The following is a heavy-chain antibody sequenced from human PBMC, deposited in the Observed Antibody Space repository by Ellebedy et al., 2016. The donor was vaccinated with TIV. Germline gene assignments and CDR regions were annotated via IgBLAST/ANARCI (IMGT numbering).Heavy chain of an antibody. CDR1: GLTLSRHA. J-gene: IGHJ3*02. CDR2: ITESGGNT. Sequence: PGGSLRLSCAASGLTLSRHAMSWVRQAPGKGLEWVCSITESGGNTYYADSVKGRFTISRDNSKNTLYLQMNSLRAEDTAVYYCARDPVGVGPAFDIWGQGTMVTVSS. CDR3: ARDPVGVGPAFDI. D-gene: IGHD4-23*01. V-gene: IGHV3-23*01.